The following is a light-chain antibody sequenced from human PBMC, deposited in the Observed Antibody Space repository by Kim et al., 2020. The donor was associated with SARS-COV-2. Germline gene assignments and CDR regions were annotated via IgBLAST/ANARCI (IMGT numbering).Light chain of an antibody. V-gene: IGKV3-15*01. Sequence: QGETATLSCRASHDISTTVAWYQHKPGQAPRLLIYGASTRATGLPGRFSGRGAGTEFTLTISSLQSDDFAVYYCQQYNNWPPLTFGGGTKVDIK. J-gene: IGKJ4*01. CDR3: QQYNNWPPLT. CDR1: HDISTT. CDR2: GAS.